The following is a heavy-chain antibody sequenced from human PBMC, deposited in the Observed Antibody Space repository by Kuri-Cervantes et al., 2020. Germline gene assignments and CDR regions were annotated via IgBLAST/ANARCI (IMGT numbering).Heavy chain of an antibody. J-gene: IGHJ4*02. CDR3: AKDGDSSSLIDY. V-gene: IGHV3-21*01. Sequence: GESLKISCAASGFTFSSYTMNWVRQAPGRGLEWVSSITTTSSMLYADSVRGRFTISRDNAKNSLYLQMNSLRAEDTAVYYCAKDGDSSSLIDYWGQGTLVTVSS. CDR2: ITTTSSM. CDR1: GFTFSSYT. D-gene: IGHD3-22*01.